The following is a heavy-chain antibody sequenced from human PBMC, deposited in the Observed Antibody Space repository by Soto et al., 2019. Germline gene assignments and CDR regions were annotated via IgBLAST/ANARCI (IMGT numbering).Heavy chain of an antibody. Sequence: QVQLVQSGAEVKKPGSSVKVSCKASGGTFSSYAISWVRQAPGQGLEWMGGIIPIFGTANYAQKFQGRVTITADESTSTAYMELSSLRSEDTAVYYCARAAVGCGGSCYSNEYNWFDPWGQGTLVTVSS. V-gene: IGHV1-69*01. CDR2: IIPIFGTA. D-gene: IGHD2-15*01. CDR3: ARAAVGCGGSCYSNEYNWFDP. CDR1: GGTFSSYA. J-gene: IGHJ5*02.